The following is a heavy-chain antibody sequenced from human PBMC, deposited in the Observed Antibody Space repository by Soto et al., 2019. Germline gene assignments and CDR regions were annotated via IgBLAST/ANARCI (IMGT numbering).Heavy chain of an antibody. CDR2: ISTYSGNT. CDR1: RYGCSSYA. D-gene: IGHD4-4*01. CDR3: ARDTPRRPTVIAY. Sequence: GASAKLSSKASRYGCSSYAICWVRHAPGQGLQWMGWISTYSGNTNFAQDFLDRLTMTTDTSTNTAYMELRSLRSDDTAVYYCARDTPRRPTVIAYWGKGTLVTVSS. V-gene: IGHV1-18*04. J-gene: IGHJ4*02.